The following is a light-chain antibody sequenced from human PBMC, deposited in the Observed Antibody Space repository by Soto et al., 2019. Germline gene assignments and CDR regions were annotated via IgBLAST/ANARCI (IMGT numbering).Light chain of an antibody. J-gene: IGKJ1*01. CDR2: KAS. V-gene: IGKV1-5*03. Sequence: DIQMTQSPTTLSASVGDRVTITCRASQSINNWLAWYQQKPGKAPKLLIYKASNLEGGVPSRFSGSGSGTEFTLTVSSLQPDDFATYCCQQYHTSSRTFGQGTKVEIK. CDR3: QQYHTSSRT. CDR1: QSINNW.